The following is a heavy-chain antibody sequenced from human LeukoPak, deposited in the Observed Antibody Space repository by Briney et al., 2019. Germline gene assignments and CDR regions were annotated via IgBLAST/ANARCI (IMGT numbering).Heavy chain of an antibody. CDR1: GFTFSSCA. D-gene: IGHD6-13*01. J-gene: IGHJ4*02. Sequence: PGGSLRLSCAASGFTFSSCAMSWVRQAPGKGLEWVSAISGSGGSTYYADSVKGRFTISRDNSKNTLYLQMNSLRAEDTAVYYCAKDRLEYSSSWYSTGDYWGQGTLVTASS. V-gene: IGHV3-23*01. CDR3: AKDRLEYSSSWYSTGDY. CDR2: ISGSGGST.